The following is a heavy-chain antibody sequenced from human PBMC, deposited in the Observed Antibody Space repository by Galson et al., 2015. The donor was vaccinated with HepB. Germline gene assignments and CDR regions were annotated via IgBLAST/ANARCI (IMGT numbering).Heavy chain of an antibody. Sequence: SLRLSCAASGFTFSSYEMNWVRQAPGKGLEWVSYISSSGSTIYYADSVKGRFTISRDNAKNSLYLQMNSLRAEDTAVYYCARVIYDFWSGYYVRSGQGFDYWGQGTLVTVSS. V-gene: IGHV3-48*03. CDR3: ARVIYDFWSGYYVRSGQGFDY. CDR1: GFTFSSYE. J-gene: IGHJ4*02. CDR2: ISSSGSTI. D-gene: IGHD3-3*01.